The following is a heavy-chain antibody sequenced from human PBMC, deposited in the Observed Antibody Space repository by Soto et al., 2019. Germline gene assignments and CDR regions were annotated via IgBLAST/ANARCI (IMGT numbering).Heavy chain of an antibody. V-gene: IGHV4-59*01. D-gene: IGHD5-18*01. Sequence: SETLSLTCSVSGDSISSYFWSWIRQPPGKGLEWIGYIHYSGSANYSPSLKSRVTISVDTSRNQFSLKLSSVTAADTAVYYCARAHSSGYVFLGYWGQGPLVTVSS. CDR3: ARAHSSGYVFLGY. CDR2: IHYSGSA. J-gene: IGHJ4*02. CDR1: GDSISSYF.